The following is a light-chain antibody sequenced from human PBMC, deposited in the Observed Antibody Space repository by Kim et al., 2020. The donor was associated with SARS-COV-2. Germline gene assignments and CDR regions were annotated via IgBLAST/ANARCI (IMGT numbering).Light chain of an antibody. Sequence: EPVGDRVTITCRASQSISSYLNWYQQKPGKAPKLLIYAASRLQSGVPSRFSGSGSGTDFTLTISSLQPEDFATYYCQQSYSTPLYTFGQGTKLEI. V-gene: IGKV1-39*01. J-gene: IGKJ2*01. CDR3: QQSYSTPLYT. CDR1: QSISSY. CDR2: AAS.